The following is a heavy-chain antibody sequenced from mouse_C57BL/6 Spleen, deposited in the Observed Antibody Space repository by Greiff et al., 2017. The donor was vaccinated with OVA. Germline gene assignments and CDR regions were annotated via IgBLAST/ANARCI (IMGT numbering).Heavy chain of an antibody. J-gene: IGHJ1*03. Sequence: QVQLQQSGPGLVQPSQSLSITCTVSGFSLTSYGVHWVRQSPGKGLEWLGVIWSGGGTDYNAAFISRLSISQDNSKSRVFFKRNRMQADEAAIYYCSTGSSYRYFDVWGTGTTVTVSS. V-gene: IGHV2-2*01. D-gene: IGHD1-1*01. CDR1: GFSLTSYG. CDR3: STGSSYRYFDV. CDR2: IWSGGGT.